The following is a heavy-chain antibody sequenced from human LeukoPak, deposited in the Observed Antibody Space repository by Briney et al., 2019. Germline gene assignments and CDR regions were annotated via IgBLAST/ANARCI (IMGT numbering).Heavy chain of an antibody. D-gene: IGHD5/OR15-5a*01. CDR1: GYTFTSYD. J-gene: IGHJ5*02. V-gene: IGHV1-8*01. CDR2: MNPNSGNT. Sequence: GASVKVSCKASGYTFTSYDINWVRQATGQGLEWMGWMNPNSGNTGYAQKFQGRVTMTRNTSISTAYMELSSLRSEDTAVYYCARCPRTQNWFDPWGQGTLVTVSS. CDR3: ARCPRTQNWFDP.